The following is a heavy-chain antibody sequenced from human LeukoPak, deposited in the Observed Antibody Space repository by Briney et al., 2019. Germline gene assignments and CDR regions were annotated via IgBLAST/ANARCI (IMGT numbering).Heavy chain of an antibody. V-gene: IGHV5-51*01. D-gene: IGHD2-21*02. CDR2: IYPGDSDT. Sequence: GESLKISCQGSGYSFNSYWIAWVRHMPGKGLEWMGIIYPGDSDTRYSPSFQGQVTISADKSISTAYLQWSSLKALDTAMYYCASCGGDCPMGAFDYWGQGTLVTVSS. CDR1: GYSFNSYW. J-gene: IGHJ4*02. CDR3: ASCGGDCPMGAFDY.